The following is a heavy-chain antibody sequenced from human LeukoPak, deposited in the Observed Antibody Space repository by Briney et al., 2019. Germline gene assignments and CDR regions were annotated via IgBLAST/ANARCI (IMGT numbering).Heavy chain of an antibody. J-gene: IGHJ4*02. CDR1: GFTLSSYT. V-gene: IGHV3-21*01. CDR3: ARGETSSGGSLFDY. D-gene: IGHD2-15*01. CDR2: ISSGSTFI. Sequence: GGSLRLSCAASGFTLSSYTMNWVRQAPGKGLELVSSISSGSTFIYYADSVKGRFTISRDNSKNTLYLQMNSLRAEDTAVYYCARGETSSGGSLFDYWGQGTLVTVSS.